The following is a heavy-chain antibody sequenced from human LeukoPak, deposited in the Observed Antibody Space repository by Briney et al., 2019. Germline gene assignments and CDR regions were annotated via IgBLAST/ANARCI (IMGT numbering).Heavy chain of an antibody. J-gene: IGHJ6*02. CDR3: ARSRCSGGSCYSGVYYYYGMDV. CDR2: INHSGST. D-gene: IGHD2-15*01. CDR1: GGSFSGYY. V-gene: IGHV4-34*01. Sequence: SETLSLTCAVYGGSFSGYYWSWIRQPPGKGLEWIGEINHSGSTNYNPSLKSRVTISVDTSKNQFSLKLSSVTAADTAVYYCARSRCSGGSCYSGVYYYYGMDVWGQGTTVTVSS.